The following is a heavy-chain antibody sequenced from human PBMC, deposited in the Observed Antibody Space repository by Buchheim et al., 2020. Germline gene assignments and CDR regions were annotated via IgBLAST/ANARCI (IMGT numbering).Heavy chain of an antibody. Sequence: EVQLVDSGGSLVQPGESLRLSCAASGFSFSGYAMSWVRQAPGKGLEWVSSISGSGATTFNADSVKGRFTISRDNSKNMLYLQMNSLRAEDTAVYFCAKGSRGYTNYYFDYWGQGTL. CDR1: GFSFSGYA. D-gene: IGHD4-11*01. CDR2: ISGSGATT. J-gene: IGHJ4*02. V-gene: IGHV3-23*04. CDR3: AKGSRGYTNYYFDY.